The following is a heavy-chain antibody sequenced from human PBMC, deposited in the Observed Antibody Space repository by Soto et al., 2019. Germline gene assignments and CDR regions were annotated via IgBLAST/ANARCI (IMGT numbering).Heavy chain of an antibody. CDR2: IYYSGTT. V-gene: IGHV4-28*01. D-gene: IGHD1-26*01. CDR3: ARRESHGPTDS. J-gene: IGHJ4*02. CDR1: GYSISSSNW. Sequence: QVQLQESGPGLVKPSDTLSLTCAVSGYSISSSNWWGWIRQPPGKGLEWIGYIYYSGTTYYNPSLRGRVTMSVDTSKNQFSLKLTSVTAVDTAVYYCARRESHGPTDSWGQGTLVTVSS.